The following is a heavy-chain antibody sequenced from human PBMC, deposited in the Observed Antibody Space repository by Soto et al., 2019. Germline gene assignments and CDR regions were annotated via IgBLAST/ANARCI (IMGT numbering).Heavy chain of an antibody. D-gene: IGHD1-26*01. CDR2: ISSSSNYI. Sequence: EVQLVESGGGLVKPGGALRLSCAASGFTFSSYSMNWVRQAPGKGVEGVSSISSSSNYIYYADSVKGRFTNSRGKAKNSQYLQMNSLRAEDTAVYYCARDLVGATIWGQGTLVPVSS. J-gene: IGHJ4*02. CDR3: ARDLVGATI. CDR1: GFTFSSYS. V-gene: IGHV3-21*01.